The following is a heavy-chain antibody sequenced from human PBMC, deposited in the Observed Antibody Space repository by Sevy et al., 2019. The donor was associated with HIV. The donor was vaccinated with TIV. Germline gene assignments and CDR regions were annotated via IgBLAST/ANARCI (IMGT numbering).Heavy chain of an antibody. D-gene: IGHD2-15*01. CDR1: GFTFNDYA. CDR3: VREGAPYRNIRYCSGNNCFYNWFDP. J-gene: IGHJ5*02. Sequence: GGSLRLSCAASGFTFNDYALHWVRQAPGKGLEWVAIISSDGDNTYYADTVKGRFTSSRDNSKNTVYLQMNRLRAEETAFYYCVREGAPYRNIRYCSGNNCFYNWFDPWGQGTLVTVSS. V-gene: IGHV3-30-3*01. CDR2: ISSDGDNT.